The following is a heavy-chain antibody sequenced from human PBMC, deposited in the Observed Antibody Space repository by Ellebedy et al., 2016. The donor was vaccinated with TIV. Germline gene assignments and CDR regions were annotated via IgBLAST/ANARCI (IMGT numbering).Heavy chain of an antibody. CDR1: GTSISNYY. CDR2: VYYSGST. Sequence: MPSETLSLTCTVSGTSISNYYWSWIRQSPEKGLEWIGYVYYSGSTKYNPSLESRVTISVDTAKNQFSLKLSSVIAADTAVYYCARQNGAYDYWGQGTLVTVSS. V-gene: IGHV4-59*08. D-gene: IGHD4-17*01. J-gene: IGHJ4*02. CDR3: ARQNGAYDY.